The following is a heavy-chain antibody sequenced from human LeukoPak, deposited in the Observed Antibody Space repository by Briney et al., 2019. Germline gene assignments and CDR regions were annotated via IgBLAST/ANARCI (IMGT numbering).Heavy chain of an antibody. CDR1: GFTFENFW. CDR2: ISSSSSYI. J-gene: IGHJ4*02. D-gene: IGHD6-19*01. Sequence: GGSLRLSCAASGFTFENFWIHWVRQGPGKGLEWVSSISSSSSYIYYADSVKGRFTISRDNAKNSLYLQMNSLRAEDTAVYYCARDLEAVAGTELYYFDYWGQGTLVTVSS. V-gene: IGHV3-21*01. CDR3: ARDLEAVAGTELYYFDY.